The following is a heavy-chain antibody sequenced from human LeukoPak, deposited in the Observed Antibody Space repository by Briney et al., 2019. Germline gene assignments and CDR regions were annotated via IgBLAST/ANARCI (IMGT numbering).Heavy chain of an antibody. V-gene: IGHV4-61*02. CDR2: IFGTGTI. Sequence: TSETLSLTCTVSGGASISSDSYYWYWVRQPVGKGVEWIGRIFGTGTINYNPTLKTRVTMSIDRSRNQFSLQLISVTAADTAIYYCAKSKFLEWYFDSWGQGKMVIVSA. D-gene: IGHD3-3*01. J-gene: IGHJ4*02. CDR3: AKSKFLEWYFDS. CDR1: GGASISSDSYY.